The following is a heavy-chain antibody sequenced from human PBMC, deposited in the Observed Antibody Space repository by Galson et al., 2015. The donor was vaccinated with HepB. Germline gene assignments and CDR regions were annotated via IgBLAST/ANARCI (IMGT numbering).Heavy chain of an antibody. J-gene: IGHJ4*02. CDR3: ARDKDPNLRLRFLTPGDY. CDR1: GFTFSTYG. D-gene: IGHD3-3*01. V-gene: IGHV3-33*01. Sequence: SLRLSCAASGFTFSTYGMHWVRQAPGKGLEWVAVIWYDGTNKYYSDSVKGRFTISRANSRNTLYLQMNSLRVEDTAVYYCARDKDPNLRLRFLTPGDYWGRGILVTVAS. CDR2: IWYDGTNK.